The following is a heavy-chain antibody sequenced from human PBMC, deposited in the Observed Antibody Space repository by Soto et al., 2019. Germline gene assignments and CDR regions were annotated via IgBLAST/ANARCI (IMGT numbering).Heavy chain of an antibody. D-gene: IGHD2-2*01. V-gene: IGHV1-18*01. CDR3: ARGPESRSQMYFNY. Sequence: AAVKVSCKASGYTFTSYGISWVRQAPGQGLEWMGWISAYNGNTNYAQKLQGRVTMTTDTSTSTAYMELRSLRSDDTAVYYRARGPESRSQMYFNYWGQVTLVT. J-gene: IGHJ4*02. CDR2: ISAYNGNT. CDR1: GYTFTSYG.